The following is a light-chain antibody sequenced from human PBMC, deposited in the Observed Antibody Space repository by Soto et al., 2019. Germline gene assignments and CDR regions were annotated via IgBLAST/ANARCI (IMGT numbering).Light chain of an antibody. J-gene: IGKJ5*01. V-gene: IGKV1-8*01. CDR1: QGISSY. CDR3: QQYNNWPIA. CDR2: DAS. Sequence: AIRMTQSPSSLSASTGDRVTITCRASQGISSYLACYQQKPGKAPKLLIYDASTLESGVPTRFSGSGSGTEFTLTISSLQSEDFAVYYCQQYNNWPIAFGQGTRLEIK.